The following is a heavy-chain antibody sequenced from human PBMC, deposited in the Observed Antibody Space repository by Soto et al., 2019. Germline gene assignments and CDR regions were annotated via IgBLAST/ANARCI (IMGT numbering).Heavy chain of an antibody. V-gene: IGHV4-34*01. CDR2: INHSGST. D-gene: IGHD3-3*01. J-gene: IGHJ4*02. Sequence: QVQLQQWGAGLLKPSETLSLTCAVYGGSFSGYYWSWIRQPPGKGLEWIGEINHSGSTDYNPSLKSRVTISVDTSKNQFSLKLGSVTAADTAVYYCARGSILGDWGQGTLVTVSS. CDR1: GGSFSGYY. CDR3: ARGSILGD.